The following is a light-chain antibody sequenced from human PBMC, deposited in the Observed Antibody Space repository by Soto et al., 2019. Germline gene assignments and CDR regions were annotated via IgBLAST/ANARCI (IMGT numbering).Light chain of an antibody. V-gene: IGKV1-9*01. CDR2: PAS. CDR1: QGISSY. CDR3: QQLNSYPS. Sequence: IQLTQSPSSLSASVGDRVTITCRASQGISSYLAWYQQKPGQAPKLLIYPASTLQSGVPSRFSGSGSGTDFSLTISSLQPEDFATYYCQQLNSYPSFGQGTKLEIK. J-gene: IGKJ2*01.